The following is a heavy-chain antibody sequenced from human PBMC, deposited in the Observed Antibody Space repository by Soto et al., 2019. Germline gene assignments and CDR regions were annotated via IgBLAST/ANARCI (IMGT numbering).Heavy chain of an antibody. Sequence: QAHLVQSGPEVKKPGASVKVSCKGSGYIFTSYAIAWVRQAPGQGLEWMGWISAHNGNTEYAQKFQGRVTVTRDTSTSRAYLELRSLRSDDTALYYCARGRYGDYWGQGALVTVSS. CDR2: ISAHNGNT. D-gene: IGHD4-17*01. V-gene: IGHV1-18*01. J-gene: IGHJ4*02. CDR3: ARGRYGDY. CDR1: GYIFTSYA.